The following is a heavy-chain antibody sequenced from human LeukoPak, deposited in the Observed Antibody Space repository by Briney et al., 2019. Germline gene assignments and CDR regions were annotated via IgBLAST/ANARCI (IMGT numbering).Heavy chain of an antibody. CDR1: GYTLTELS. D-gene: IGHD5-18*01. J-gene: IGHJ6*02. CDR2: FDPEDGET. V-gene: IGHV1-24*01. Sequence: ASVKVSCKVSGYTLTELSMHWVRQAPGKGLEWMGGFDPEDGETIYAQKFQGRVTMTEDTSTDTAYMELSSLRSEDTAVYYCATAPERGYSYGYYYCGTDVWGQGTTVTVSS. CDR3: ATAPERGYSYGYYYCGTDV.